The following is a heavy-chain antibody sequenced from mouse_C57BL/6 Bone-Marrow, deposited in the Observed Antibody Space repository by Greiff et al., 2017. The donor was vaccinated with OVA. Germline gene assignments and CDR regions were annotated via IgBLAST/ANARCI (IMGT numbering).Heavy chain of an antibody. D-gene: IGHD2-2*01. J-gene: IGHJ3*01. Sequence: EVQLQQSGPELVKPGASVKISCKASGYSFTGYYMNWVKQSPEKSLEWIGEINPSTGGTTYNQKFKAKATLTVDKSSSTAYLQLKSLTSEDSAVYYGAGGLRQGLAYWGQGTLGTVSA. V-gene: IGHV1-42*01. CDR3: AGGLRQGLAY. CDR1: GYSFTGYY. CDR2: INPSTGGT.